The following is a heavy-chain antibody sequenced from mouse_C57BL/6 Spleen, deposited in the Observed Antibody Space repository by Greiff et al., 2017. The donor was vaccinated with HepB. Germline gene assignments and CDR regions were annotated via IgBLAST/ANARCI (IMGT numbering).Heavy chain of an antibody. V-gene: IGHV1-22*01. CDR2: INPNNGGT. J-gene: IGHJ1*03. CDR1: GYTFTDYN. CDR3: ASDNYCGSSDSYVDV. Sequence: VQLQQSGPELVKPGASVKMSCKASGYTFTDYNMHWVKQSHGKSLEWIGYINPNNGGTSYKQKFKGKATLTVNKSSSTAYMELRSQKSEDSAVYYCASDNYCGSSDSYVDVWGTGTTVTVSS. D-gene: IGHD1-1*01.